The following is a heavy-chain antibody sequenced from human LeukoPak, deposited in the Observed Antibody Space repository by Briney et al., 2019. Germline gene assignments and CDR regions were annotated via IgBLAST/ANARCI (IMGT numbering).Heavy chain of an antibody. CDR2: IWYDGSNK. V-gene: IGHV3-33*01. D-gene: IGHD5-24*01. Sequence: SGGSLRLSCAASGFTFSSYGMHWARQAPGKGLVWVAVIWYDGSNKHYADSVKGRFTISRDISKNTLYLQMNSLRAEDTAVCYCARGDAYNYDYFDYWGQGTLVTVSS. J-gene: IGHJ4*02. CDR1: GFTFSSYG. CDR3: ARGDAYNYDYFDY.